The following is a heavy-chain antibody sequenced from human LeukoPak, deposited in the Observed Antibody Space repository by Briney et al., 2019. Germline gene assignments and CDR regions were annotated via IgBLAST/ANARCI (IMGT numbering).Heavy chain of an antibody. CDR2: IYHSGST. CDR3: AKASRLLHGSGSYPGYFDY. Sequence: SETLSLTCTVSGGSISSGGYYWSWIRQPPGKGLEWIGYIYHSGSTYYNPSLKSRATISVDRSKNQFSLKLSSVTAADTAVYYCAKASRLLHGSGSYPGYFDYWGQGTLVTVSS. J-gene: IGHJ4*02. V-gene: IGHV4-30-2*01. D-gene: IGHD3-10*01. CDR1: GGSISSGGYY.